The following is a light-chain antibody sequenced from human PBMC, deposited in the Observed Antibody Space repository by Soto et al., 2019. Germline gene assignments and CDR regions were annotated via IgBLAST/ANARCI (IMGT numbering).Light chain of an antibody. V-gene: IGLV2-11*01. Sequence: QSALTQPRSVSGSPGQSVTISCTGTSSDVGGYNFVSWYQQHPGKAPKVMIYDVSKRPSGVPDRFSGSKSGNTASLTISGLQAEDEAHYYCCSYGGSYTYVFGPGTKGTVL. J-gene: IGLJ1*01. CDR3: CSYGGSYTYV. CDR2: DVS. CDR1: SSDVGGYNF.